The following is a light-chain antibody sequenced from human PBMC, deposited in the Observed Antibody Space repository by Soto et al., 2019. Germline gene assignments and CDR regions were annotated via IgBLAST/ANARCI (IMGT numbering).Light chain of an antibody. J-gene: IGKJ3*01. CDR1: QSVSSSY. CDR3: QQYGSSPPFT. V-gene: IGKV3-20*01. Sequence: ESVLTQSPGTLSLSQGERATLSCRASQSVSSSYLAWYQQKPGQAPRLLIYGASSRATGIPDRFSGSGSGTDFTLTISRLEPEDFEVYYCQQYGSSPPFTFGPGTKVDIK. CDR2: GAS.